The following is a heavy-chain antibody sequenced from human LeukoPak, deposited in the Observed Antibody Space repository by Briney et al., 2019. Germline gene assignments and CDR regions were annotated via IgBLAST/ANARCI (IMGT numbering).Heavy chain of an antibody. CDR2: IYYSGST. V-gene: IGHV4-59*08. CDR3: ARQWGKGSFDY. CDR1: GGSISSYY. D-gene: IGHD3-16*01. Sequence: PSETLSLTCTVSGGSISSYYWSWIRQPPGKGLEWIGYIYYSGSTNYNPSLKSQVTISVDTSKNQFSLKLSSVTAADTAVYYCARQWGKGSFDYWGQGTLVTVSS. J-gene: IGHJ4*02.